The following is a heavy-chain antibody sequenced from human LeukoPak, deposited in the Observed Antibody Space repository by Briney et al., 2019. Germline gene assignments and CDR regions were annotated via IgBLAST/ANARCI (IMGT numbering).Heavy chain of an antibody. CDR2: INPNSGGT. J-gene: IGHJ4*02. CDR3: ARVRICGSSSWYCFDY. D-gene: IGHD6-13*01. Sequence: ASVKVSCKASGYTFTGYYMHWVRQAPGQGLEWMGWINPNSGGTNYAQKFQGRVTMTRDTSISTAYMELSRLRSDDTAVYYCARVRICGSSSWYCFDYWGQGTLATVSS. CDR1: GYTFTGYY. V-gene: IGHV1-2*02.